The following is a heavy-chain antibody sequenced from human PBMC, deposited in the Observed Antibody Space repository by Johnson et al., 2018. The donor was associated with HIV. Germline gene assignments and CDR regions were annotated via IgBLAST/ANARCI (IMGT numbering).Heavy chain of an antibody. D-gene: IGHD6-6*01. CDR3: ARGGQLVAFDI. J-gene: IGHJ3*02. CDR1: GFTFSSYA. CDR2: ISYDGSNK. Sequence: QMMLVESGGGVVQPGRSLRLSCAASGFTFSSYAMYWVRQAPGKGLEWVAVISYDGSNKYYADSVKGRFTISRDNSKNTLYLQMNSLRAEDTAVYYCARGGQLVAFDIWGQGTMVTVSS. V-gene: IGHV3-30-3*01.